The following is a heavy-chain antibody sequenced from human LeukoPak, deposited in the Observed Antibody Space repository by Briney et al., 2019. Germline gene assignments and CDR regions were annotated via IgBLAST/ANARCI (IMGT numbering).Heavy chain of an antibody. J-gene: IGHJ4*02. V-gene: IGHV4-38-2*02. D-gene: IGHD6-13*01. Sequence: SETLSLTCTVSGGSISSGYYWGWIRQPPGKGLEWIGSIYHSGSTYYNPSLKSRVTISVDTSKNQFSLKLSSVTAADTAVYYCASERAAATRMRPIDYWGQGTLVTVSS. CDR2: IYHSGST. CDR1: GGSISSGYY. CDR3: ASERAAATRMRPIDY.